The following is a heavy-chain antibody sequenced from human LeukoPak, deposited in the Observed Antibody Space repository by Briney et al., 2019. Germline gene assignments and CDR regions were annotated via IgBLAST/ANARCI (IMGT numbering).Heavy chain of an antibody. D-gene: IGHD1-26*01. J-gene: IGHJ6*02. CDR3: ARDGSSGRGYYYYYGMDV. Sequence: GGSLRLSCAASGFTVNTNYMSWVRQAPGKGLEWVSIMHSVGTTYYADSVKGRFTFSRDNSKNTLYLQMNNLRAEDTAVYYCARDGSSGRGYYYYYGMDVWGQGTTVTVSS. CDR1: GFTVNTNY. V-gene: IGHV3-53*01. CDR2: MHSVGTT.